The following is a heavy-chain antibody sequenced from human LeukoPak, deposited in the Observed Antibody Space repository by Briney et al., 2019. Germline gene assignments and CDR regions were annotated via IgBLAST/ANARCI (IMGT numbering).Heavy chain of an antibody. J-gene: IGHJ6*03. Sequence: ASVKVSCKASGYTFTGYYMHWVRQAPGQGLEWMGWINPNGGGTNYAQKFQGRVTMTRDTSISTAYMELSRLRSDDTAVYYCARAAGEQWLLFFSRYYYYYYMDVWGKGTTVTISS. CDR3: ARAAGEQWLLFFSRYYYYYYMDV. V-gene: IGHV1-2*02. CDR1: GYTFTGYY. D-gene: IGHD6-19*01. CDR2: INPNGGGT.